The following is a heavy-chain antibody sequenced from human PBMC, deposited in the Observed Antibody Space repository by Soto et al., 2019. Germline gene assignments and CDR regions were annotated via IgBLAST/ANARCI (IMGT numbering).Heavy chain of an antibody. Sequence: PGGSLTLSCAASGFAFANYEMHWVRQAPGKGLDWVAYINVGGDVKYYADSVEGRFTISRDNANNALFLQMDNLRAEDTAIYYCARLSGDGFWKSYSPYNLFESWGQGALVTVSS. CDR2: INVGGDVK. D-gene: IGHD3-3*01. V-gene: IGHV3-48*03. CDR1: GFAFANYE. CDR3: ARLSGDGFWKSYSPYNLFES. J-gene: IGHJ5*01.